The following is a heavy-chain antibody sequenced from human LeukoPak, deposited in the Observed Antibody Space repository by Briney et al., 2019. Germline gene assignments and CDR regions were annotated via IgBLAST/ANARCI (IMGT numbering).Heavy chain of an antibody. D-gene: IGHD3-22*01. CDR1: GFTFNYCW. Sequence: GGSLRLSCAASGFTFNYCWMHWFRQAPGKGLVWVSRVTHDGSDTSYADSVKGRFTISRDNAKNTLYLEMNSLRAEDTAVYYCARVASITMICDFWGQGTLVTVSS. J-gene: IGHJ4*02. CDR2: VTHDGSDT. V-gene: IGHV3-74*01. CDR3: ARVASITMICDF.